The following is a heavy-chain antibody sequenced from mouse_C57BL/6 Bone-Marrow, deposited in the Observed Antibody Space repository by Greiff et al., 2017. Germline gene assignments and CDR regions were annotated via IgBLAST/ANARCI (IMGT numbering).Heavy chain of an antibody. D-gene: IGHD1-1*01. CDR1: GYTFTDYY. CDR3: ARYTTVVASFFYYAMDY. CDR2: IYPGSGNT. V-gene: IGHV1-76*01. Sequence: QVQLQQSGAELVRPGASVKLSCKASGYTFTDYYINWVKQRPGQGLEWIARIYPGSGNTYYNEKFKGKATLTAEKSSSTAYMQLSSLTSEDSAVYFCARYTTVVASFFYYAMDYWGQGTLVTVSS. J-gene: IGHJ4*01.